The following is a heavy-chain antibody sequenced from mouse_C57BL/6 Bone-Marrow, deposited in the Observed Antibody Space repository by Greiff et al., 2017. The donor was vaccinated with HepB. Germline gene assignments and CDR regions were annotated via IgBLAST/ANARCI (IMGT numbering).Heavy chain of an antibody. J-gene: IGHJ4*01. CDR1: GYTFTSYW. D-gene: IGHD1-1*01. CDR2: INPSNGGT. CDR3: ARRGYDGSSYDYAMDY. V-gene: IGHV1-53*01. Sequence: QVQLQQPGTELVKPGASVKLSCTASGYTFTSYWMHWVKQRPGQGLEWIGNINPSNGGTNYNEKFKSKATLTVDKSSSTAYMQLSSLTSEDSAVYYCARRGYDGSSYDYAMDYWGQGTSVTVSS.